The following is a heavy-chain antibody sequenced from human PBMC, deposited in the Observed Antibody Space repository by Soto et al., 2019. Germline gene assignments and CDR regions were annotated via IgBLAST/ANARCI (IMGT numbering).Heavy chain of an antibody. Sequence: GGSLRLSCAASGLTFSNYCMHWVLQAPWQGLVWVTRISNDGTITDYADSVKGRFTVSRDNAKNTQSLQMDSLRSEDTAVYFCASAVDYDFWSGTTHYGMDVWGQGTTVTVSS. J-gene: IGHJ6*02. D-gene: IGHD3-3*01. V-gene: IGHV3-74*01. CDR1: GLTFSNYC. CDR2: ISNDGTIT. CDR3: ASAVDYDFWSGTTHYGMDV.